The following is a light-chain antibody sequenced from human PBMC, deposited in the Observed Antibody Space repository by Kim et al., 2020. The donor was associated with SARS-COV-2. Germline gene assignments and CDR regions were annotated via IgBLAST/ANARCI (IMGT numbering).Light chain of an antibody. CDR1: NIGGKH. Sequence: SVALGQTAKITWGGNNIGGKHVHWYQQKPGQAPVTVIYKNNNLPSGIPERFSGSNSGNAATLSISRVQVGDEAVYFCQVWDSNTVIFGGGTQLTVL. CDR2: KNN. CDR3: QVWDSNTVI. J-gene: IGLJ2*01. V-gene: IGLV3-9*01.